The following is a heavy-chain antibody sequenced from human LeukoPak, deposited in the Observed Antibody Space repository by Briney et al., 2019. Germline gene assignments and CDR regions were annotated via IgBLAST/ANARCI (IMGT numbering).Heavy chain of an antibody. J-gene: IGHJ5*02. Sequence: PGASVKVSCKASGGTFSSYAISWVRQAPGQGLEWMGRIIPIFGTANYAQKFQGRVTITTDESTSTAYMELSSLRSEDTAVYYCAIHDYGDYEVRNWFDPWGQGTLVTVSS. CDR2: IIPIFGTA. CDR3: AIHDYGDYEVRNWFDP. V-gene: IGHV1-69*05. D-gene: IGHD4-17*01. CDR1: GGTFSSYA.